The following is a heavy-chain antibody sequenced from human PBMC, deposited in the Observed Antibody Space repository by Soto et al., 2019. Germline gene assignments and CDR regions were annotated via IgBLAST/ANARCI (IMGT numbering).Heavy chain of an antibody. CDR3: TREAVAGNFDY. V-gene: IGHV3-53*01. Sequence: GGSLRLSCAVSGFTVSNNCMNWVRQAPGRGLEWVSVIYSGGNTYYTDSVKGRFTISRDNSKNTLYLQMNSLRAEDTAVYYCTREAVAGNFDYWGQGTLVTVSS. CDR2: IYSGGNT. J-gene: IGHJ4*02. CDR1: GFTVSNNC. D-gene: IGHD6-19*01.